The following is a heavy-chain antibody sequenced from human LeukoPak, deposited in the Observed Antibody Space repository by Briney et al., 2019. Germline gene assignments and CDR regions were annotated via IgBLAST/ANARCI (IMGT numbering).Heavy chain of an antibody. J-gene: IGHJ4*02. Sequence: GGSLKPSCAASGFTFSSYWMSWVRQAPGKGLEWVANIKQDGSEKYYVDSVKGRFTISRDNAKNSLYLQMNSLRAEDTAVYYCARDPLPYYYDSSGYYYDYWGQGTLVTVSS. CDR3: ARDPLPYYYDSSGYYYDY. CDR1: GFTFSSYW. V-gene: IGHV3-7*01. D-gene: IGHD3-22*01. CDR2: IKQDGSEK.